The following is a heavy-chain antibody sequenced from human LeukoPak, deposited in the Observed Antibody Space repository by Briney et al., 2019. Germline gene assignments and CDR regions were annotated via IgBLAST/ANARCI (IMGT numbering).Heavy chain of an antibody. CDR3: ARGGAGWFGELYFGY. D-gene: IGHD3-10*01. Sequence: GGSLRLSCAASGFTFSSYEMNWVRQAPGKGLEWVSYISSSGSTIYYADSVKGRFTISRDNAKNSLYLQMNSLRAEDTAVYYCARGGAGWFGELYFGYWGQGTLVTVSS. V-gene: IGHV3-48*03. CDR1: GFTFSSYE. CDR2: ISSSGSTI. J-gene: IGHJ4*02.